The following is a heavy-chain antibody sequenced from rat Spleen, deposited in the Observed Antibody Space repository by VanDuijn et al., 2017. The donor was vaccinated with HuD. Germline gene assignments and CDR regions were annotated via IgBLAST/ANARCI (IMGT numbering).Heavy chain of an antibody. J-gene: IGHJ2*01. V-gene: IGHV5-25*01. D-gene: IGHD1-11*01. Sequence: EVQLVESGGGLVQPGRSLKLSCVVSGFTFSNYYMAWVRQAPTKGLEWVASITTGGGNTYFRDSVKGRFTSSRDNTKSTLSLQMDSLRSEDTATYYCARRHYGYTDCFDYWGQGVMVPVSS. CDR2: ITTGGGNT. CDR3: ARRHYGYTDCFDY. CDR1: GFTFSNYY.